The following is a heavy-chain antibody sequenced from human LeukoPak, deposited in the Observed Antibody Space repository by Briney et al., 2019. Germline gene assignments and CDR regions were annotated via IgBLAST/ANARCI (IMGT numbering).Heavy chain of an antibody. CDR2: ISSSSSYI. CDR3: AGDSWGPSFYNIVVVVAARVHYYYYGMDV. CDR1: GFTFSNYD. V-gene: IGHV3-21*01. J-gene: IGHJ6*02. D-gene: IGHD2-15*01. Sequence: GGSLRLSCAASGFTFSNYDMNWVRQAPGKGLEWVSSISSSSSYIYYADSVKGRFTISRDNAKNSLYLQMNSLRAEDTAVYYCAGDSWGPSFYNIVVVVAARVHYYYYGMDVWGQGTTVTVSS.